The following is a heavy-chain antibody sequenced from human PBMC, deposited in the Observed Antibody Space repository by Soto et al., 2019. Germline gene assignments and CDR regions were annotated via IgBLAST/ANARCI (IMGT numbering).Heavy chain of an antibody. CDR2: IIPVFGSP. Sequence: QVQLVQSGAEVKRPGSSGKVSCKASGGMFSTYAFSWVRQAPGQGLEWMGQIIPVFGSPNYAQKLQGRVTITADKSTSTAYMELNTLRSEDTAVYYCAGGGKEDGYIFDSWGQGTLVAVSS. CDR3: AGGGKEDGYIFDS. CDR1: GGMFSTYA. D-gene: IGHD5-12*01. V-gene: IGHV1-69*06. J-gene: IGHJ5*01.